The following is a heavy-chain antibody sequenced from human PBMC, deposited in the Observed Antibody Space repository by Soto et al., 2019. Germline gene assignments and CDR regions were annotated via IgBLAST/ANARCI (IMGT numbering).Heavy chain of an antibody. CDR1: GFTFSSYA. D-gene: IGHD1-26*01. CDR3: ANKVGGSYFFDC. CDR2: ISPSGGST. Sequence: EVQLLESGGGLVQSGGSLRLSCAASGFTFSSYAMSWVRQAPGKGLEWVSGISPSGGSTYYADSVKGRFTISRDNSKNTLYLQMNSLRAEDTAVYYCANKVGGSYFFDCWGQGTLVTVSS. V-gene: IGHV3-23*01. J-gene: IGHJ4*02.